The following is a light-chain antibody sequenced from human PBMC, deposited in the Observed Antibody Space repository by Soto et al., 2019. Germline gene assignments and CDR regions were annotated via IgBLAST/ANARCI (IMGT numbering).Light chain of an antibody. V-gene: IGKV3-11*01. CDR3: QQRNDWPRIT. Sequence: EIVLTQFPATLSLSPGERATLSCRASQAIKTYLVWYQQKPGQAPRLLISDASNRATGVPARFSGSGSGTDFTLTINNLEPEDFAVYFCQQRNDWPRITFGQGTRLEIK. J-gene: IGKJ5*01. CDR2: DAS. CDR1: QAIKTY.